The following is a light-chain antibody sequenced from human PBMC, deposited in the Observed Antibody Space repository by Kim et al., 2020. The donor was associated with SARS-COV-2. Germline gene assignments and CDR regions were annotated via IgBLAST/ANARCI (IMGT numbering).Light chain of an antibody. CDR1: SSDVGGYNY. CDR2: DVS. V-gene: IGLV2-14*03. J-gene: IGLJ2*01. CDR3: SSYTSSSTLEVV. Sequence: ITISCTGTSSDVGGYNYVSWYQQHPGKAPKLMIYDVSNRPSGVSNRFSGSKSGNTASLTISGLQAEDEADYYCSSYTSSSTLEVVFGGGTQLTVL.